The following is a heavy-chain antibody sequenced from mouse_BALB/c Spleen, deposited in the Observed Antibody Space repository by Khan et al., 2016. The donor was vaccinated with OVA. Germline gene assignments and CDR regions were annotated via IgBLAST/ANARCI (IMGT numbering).Heavy chain of an antibody. CDR2: ISSGGDYI. D-gene: IGHD2-1*01. Sequence: EVELVESGGDLVKPGGSLKLSCSASGFTFSTFAMSWVRQTPEKSLEWVATISSGGDYIYYPDSVKGRFTISRDNAKNTLYLQMSSLRSEDTAMYYCARHNYDPFAYWGQGTLVTVSA. CDR1: GFTFSTFA. V-gene: IGHV5-9-3*01. CDR3: ARHNYDPFAY. J-gene: IGHJ3*01.